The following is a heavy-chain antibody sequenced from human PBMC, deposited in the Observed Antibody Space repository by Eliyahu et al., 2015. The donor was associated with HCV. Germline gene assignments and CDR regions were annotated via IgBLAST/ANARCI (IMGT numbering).Heavy chain of an antibody. CDR1: GYTFTNYW. Sequence: EVLLVQSGAEVKKPGESLKISXEVSGYTFTNYWIAGVRQMPGKGLECVGLIYPGDPDTRYSPSFQGQVTISADRSMNIAYLRWRSLRASDTAVYYCARLRGGFGKLSSNPLGNSFHYGLDVWGQGTTVTVFS. CDR3: ARLRGGFGKLSSNPLGNSFHYGLDV. D-gene: IGHD3-10*01. CDR2: IYPGDPDT. V-gene: IGHV5-51*01. J-gene: IGHJ6*02.